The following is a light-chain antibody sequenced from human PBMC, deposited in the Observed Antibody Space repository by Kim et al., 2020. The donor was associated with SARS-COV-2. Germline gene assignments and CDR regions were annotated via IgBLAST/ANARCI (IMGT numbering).Light chain of an antibody. CDR1: QSVSDVY. CDR2: DAS. CDR3: QQYDTLPWT. J-gene: IGKJ1*01. Sequence: SPGERATLSCSASQSVSDVYLAWYQQKPGQPPRLLMSDASNRAAGIPDRFSVSGSGTDFTLTISGVETEDSAVYYCQQYDTLPWTFGRGTKVEIK. V-gene: IGKV3-20*01.